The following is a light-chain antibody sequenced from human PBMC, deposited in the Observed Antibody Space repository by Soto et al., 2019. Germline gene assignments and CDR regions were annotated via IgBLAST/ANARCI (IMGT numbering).Light chain of an antibody. J-gene: IGKJ5*01. CDR2: DAS. CDR1: QSISNS. CDR3: QQPGEWPPGAT. Sequence: EIVLTQSPATLSLSPGERATLSCRAIQSISNSLAWYQQKPGQAPRLLIYDASTRATGIPARFSGSGSGTDFTLTISSLEPEDFAVYYCQQPGEWPPGATFGQGTRLEIK. V-gene: IGKV3-11*01.